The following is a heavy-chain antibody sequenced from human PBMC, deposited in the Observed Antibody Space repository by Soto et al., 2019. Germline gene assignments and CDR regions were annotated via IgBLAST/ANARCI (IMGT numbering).Heavy chain of an antibody. V-gene: IGHV4-59*01. CDR2: IYYSGST. CDR1: GGSISSYY. D-gene: IGHD6-19*01. Sequence: SETLSLTCTVSGGSISSYYWSWIRQPPGKGLEWIGYIYYSGSTNYHPSLKSRVTISVDTSKNQFSLKLGAVTAADTAVYYCARAASGWRVYDVDSWGEGTMVTV. CDR3: ARAASGWRVYDVDS. J-gene: IGHJ5*01.